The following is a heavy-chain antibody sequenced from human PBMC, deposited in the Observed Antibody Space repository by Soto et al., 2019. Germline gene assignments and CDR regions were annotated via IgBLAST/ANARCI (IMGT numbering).Heavy chain of an antibody. CDR2: IYYDGNT. D-gene: IGHD3-3*01. V-gene: IGHV4-39*01. J-gene: IGHJ4*02. CDR3: ARSGIKPQVFMYPFDS. Sequence: PSETLSLTCAVSGGSISSSHYWGWIRQPPGKGLESIANIYYDGNTYYNPSLKGRVTISLDTSKNQFSLRLNSVTAADTAVYYCARSGIKPQVFMYPFDSWSQGTLVTVSS. CDR1: GGSISSSHY.